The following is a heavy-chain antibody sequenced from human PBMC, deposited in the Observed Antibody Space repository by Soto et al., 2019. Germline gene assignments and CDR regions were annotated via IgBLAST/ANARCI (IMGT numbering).Heavy chain of an antibody. CDR1: GYTFTSYD. D-gene: IGHD2-2*01. J-gene: IGHJ4*02. V-gene: IGHV1-8*01. Sequence: QVQLVQSGAEVKKPGASVKVSCKASGYTFTSYDVNWVRQATGQGLEWMGWMNTNSGNTGYAQKFQGRVTMTRNTSLNTAYMELSSLRSEDTAVYYCARIRPSSTYGHFEYWGQGTLVTVSS. CDR2: MNTNSGNT. CDR3: ARIRPSSTYGHFEY.